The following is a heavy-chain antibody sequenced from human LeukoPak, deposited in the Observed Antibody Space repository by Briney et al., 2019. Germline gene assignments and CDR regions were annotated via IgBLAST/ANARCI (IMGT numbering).Heavy chain of an antibody. J-gene: IGHJ4*02. CDR2: IKQDGSEK. V-gene: IGHV3-7*03. Sequence: GGSLRLSCAASGFTFSSHWMSWVRQAPGKGLEWVANIKQDGSEKYYVDSVKGRFTISRDNAKNSLYLQMNRLRAEDTALYYCRAGAYWGQGTLVTVSS. CDR3: RAGAY. CDR1: GFTFSSHW.